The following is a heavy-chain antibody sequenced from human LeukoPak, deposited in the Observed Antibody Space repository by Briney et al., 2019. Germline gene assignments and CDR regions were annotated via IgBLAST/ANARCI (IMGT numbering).Heavy chain of an antibody. Sequence: SETLSLTCAVYGGSFSGYYWSWIRQPPGKGLEWIGEINHSGSTNYNPSLKSRVTISVDTSKNQFSLKLSSVTAADTAVYYCARYSSGWYGINWFDPWGQGTLVAVSS. J-gene: IGHJ5*02. CDR1: GGSFSGYY. CDR2: INHSGST. D-gene: IGHD6-19*01. V-gene: IGHV4-34*01. CDR3: ARYSSGWYGINWFDP.